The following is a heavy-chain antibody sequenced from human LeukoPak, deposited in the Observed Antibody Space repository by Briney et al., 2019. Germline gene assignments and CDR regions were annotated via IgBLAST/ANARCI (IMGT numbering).Heavy chain of an antibody. CDR1: GFTFSNYW. Sequence: PGGSLRLSCAASGFTFSNYWMSWVRQAPGKGLEWVANIKQDGSEDYYVGSVKGRFTISRDNAKNSLYLQMNSLRAEDTAVYYCAREDYSSSWFDYWGQGTLVTVSS. CDR2: IKQDGSED. V-gene: IGHV3-7*01. D-gene: IGHD6-13*01. CDR3: AREDYSSSWFDY. J-gene: IGHJ4*02.